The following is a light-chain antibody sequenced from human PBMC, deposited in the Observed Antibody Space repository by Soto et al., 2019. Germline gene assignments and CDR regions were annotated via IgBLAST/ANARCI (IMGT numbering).Light chain of an antibody. CDR1: QSGGIN. V-gene: IGKV3-15*01. Sequence: EIVMTQSPATLSVSPGEGATLSCRASQSGGINLAWYQQKPGQAPGVVVYGASTRATGIPARFSGSGSGTEFTITISGLQSEDFTVYYCQTYDSWPLFGQGTRLAIK. CDR2: GAS. CDR3: QTYDSWPL. J-gene: IGKJ5*01.